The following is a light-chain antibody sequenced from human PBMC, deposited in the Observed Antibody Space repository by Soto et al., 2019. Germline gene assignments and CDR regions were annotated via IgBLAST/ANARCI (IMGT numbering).Light chain of an antibody. CDR1: KSISSY. V-gene: IGKV1-39*01. J-gene: IGKJ2*01. Sequence: DSGMTQSPSSLSASVGDRVNITCRASKSISSYLNWYQHKLGTAPKLLIYAAYRLQSGVASRFTGNCSRTDFTLTISNLQPEDFATYFCQQSNSSPYTFSQGTKVDI. CDR3: QQSNSSPYT. CDR2: AAY.